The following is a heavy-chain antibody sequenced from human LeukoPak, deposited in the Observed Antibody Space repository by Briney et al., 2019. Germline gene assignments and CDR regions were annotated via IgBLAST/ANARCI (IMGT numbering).Heavy chain of an antibody. J-gene: IGHJ4*02. CDR3: AKDIYSYASRGYDY. CDR2: ISGSGGST. Sequence: PGGSLRPSCAASGFTFNTFAINWVRQVPGKGLEWVSAISGSGGSTFYADSVKGRFTISRDNSKNTLYLQMNSLRVEDTAVYYCAKDIYSYASRGYDYWGQGTLVTVSS. V-gene: IGHV3-23*01. D-gene: IGHD3-16*01. CDR1: GFTFNTFA.